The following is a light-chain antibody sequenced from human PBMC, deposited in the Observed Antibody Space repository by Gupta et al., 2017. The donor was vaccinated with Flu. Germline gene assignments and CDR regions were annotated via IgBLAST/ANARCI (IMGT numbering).Light chain of an antibody. CDR2: EVS. CDR1: SSDVGDYNY. CDR3: SSYAGSNTVL. V-gene: IGLV2-8*01. J-gene: IGLJ2*01. Sequence: SVTISCTGTSSDVGDYNYVSWYQQYPGKAPKLMIYEVSKRPSGVPDRFSGSKSGNTAFLTVSGLQAEDEAHYYCSSYAGSNTVLFGGGTKLTVL.